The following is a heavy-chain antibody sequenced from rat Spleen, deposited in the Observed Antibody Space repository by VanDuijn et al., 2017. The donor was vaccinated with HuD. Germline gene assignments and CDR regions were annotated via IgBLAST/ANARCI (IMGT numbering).Heavy chain of an antibody. Sequence: EVQLVESDGGLVQPGRSLKLSCAASGFTFSSYDMAWVRQAPTKGMEWVASISPSGGSTYYPDSVKGRFTISRDNAKSTLSLQMDSLRSEDTATYYCARRHYGYTDYFDYWGQGVMVTVSS. CDR2: ISPSGGST. CDR1: GFTFSSYD. CDR3: ARRHYGYTDYFDY. V-gene: IGHV5S23*01. D-gene: IGHD1-9*01. J-gene: IGHJ2*01.